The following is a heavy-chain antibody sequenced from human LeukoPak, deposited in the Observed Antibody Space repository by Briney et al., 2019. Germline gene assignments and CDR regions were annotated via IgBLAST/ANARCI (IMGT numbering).Heavy chain of an antibody. V-gene: IGHV4-59*08. J-gene: IGHJ4*02. CDR1: GGSISSYY. CDR3: ARGPNWGPSGYFDY. D-gene: IGHD7-27*01. CDR2: IYYSGST. Sequence: SETLSLTCTVSGGSISSYYWSWIRQPPGKGLEWIGYIYYSGSTNYNPSLKSRVTISVDTSKNQFSLKLSSVTAADTAVYYCARGPNWGPSGYFDYWGQGTLVTVSS.